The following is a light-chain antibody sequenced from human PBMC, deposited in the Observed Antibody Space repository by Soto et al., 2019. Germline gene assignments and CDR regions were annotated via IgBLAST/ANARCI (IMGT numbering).Light chain of an antibody. J-gene: IGKJ5*01. CDR3: HQRSDWPPIT. Sequence: LSPGERATLSCRASQSVTKFLAWYQQKPGQAPRLLIYDASIRATGIPARFSGSGSGTDFTLTISSLEPEDFAVYYCHQRSDWPPITFGQGTRLEIK. CDR2: DAS. CDR1: QSVTKF. V-gene: IGKV3-11*01.